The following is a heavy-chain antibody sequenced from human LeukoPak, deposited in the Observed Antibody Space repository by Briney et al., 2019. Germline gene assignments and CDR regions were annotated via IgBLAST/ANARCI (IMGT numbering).Heavy chain of an antibody. V-gene: IGHV4-59*11. CDR3: TTIKRGNIFGYFDF. CDR1: GGSMTTHH. Sequence: PSETLSRTCTVTGGSMTTHHWNWIRQTPWKGLEWIGYGFDSGRTKENPSLKSRVTLSADTSKNQLSLRLSSVTAADPAVYYCTTIKRGNIFGYFDFWGQGILVTVSS. D-gene: IGHD5-18*01. J-gene: IGHJ4*02. CDR2: GFDSGRT.